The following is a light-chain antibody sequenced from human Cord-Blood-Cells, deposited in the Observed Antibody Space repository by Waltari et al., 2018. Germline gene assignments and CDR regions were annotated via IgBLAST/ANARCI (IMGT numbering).Light chain of an antibody. CDR3: QQYNNWPPLT. CDR1: QSVSSN. V-gene: IGKV3-15*01. J-gene: IGKJ4*01. Sequence: EIVMTQSPATLSVSPGERATLSCRASQSVSSNLAWDKQKPGQAPRLLIYGASTRTTGIPARFSRSGSGTEFTLTISSLQSEDFAVYYCQQYNNWPPLTFGGGTKVEIK. CDR2: GAS.